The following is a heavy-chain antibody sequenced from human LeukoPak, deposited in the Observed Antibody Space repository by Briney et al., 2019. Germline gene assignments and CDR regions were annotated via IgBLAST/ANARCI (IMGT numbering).Heavy chain of an antibody. Sequence: PGGSLRLSCAASGITFSSYGMSWVRQAPGKGLEWVSSISSTGGTTYYADSVKGRFTISRDNSKNTLYLQMNSLRAEDTAVYYCARELVMSGSSGHYYYYMDVWGKGTTVTVSS. CDR1: GITFSSYG. CDR2: ISSTGGTT. D-gene: IGHD3-10*01. V-gene: IGHV3-23*01. CDR3: ARELVMSGSSGHYYYYMDV. J-gene: IGHJ6*03.